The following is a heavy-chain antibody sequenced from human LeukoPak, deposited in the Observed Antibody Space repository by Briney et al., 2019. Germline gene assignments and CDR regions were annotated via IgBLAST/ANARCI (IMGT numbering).Heavy chain of an antibody. CDR3: ARQDCSGGSCFGWFDP. CDR2: IYPGDSDT. D-gene: IGHD2-15*01. J-gene: IGHJ5*02. CDR1: GYSFTSYW. Sequence: GVSLKISCKGSGYSFTSYWIGWVRQMPGKGLEWMGIIYPGDSDTRYSPSFQGQVTISADKSISTAYLQWSSLKASDTAMYYCARQDCSGGSCFGWFDPWGQGTLVTVSS. V-gene: IGHV5-51*01.